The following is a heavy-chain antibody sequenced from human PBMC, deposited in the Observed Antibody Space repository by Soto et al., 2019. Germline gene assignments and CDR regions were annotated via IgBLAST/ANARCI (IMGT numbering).Heavy chain of an antibody. CDR2: INAGNGNT. D-gene: IGHD2-21*01. V-gene: IGHV1-3*01. J-gene: IGHJ6*02. CDR1: GYTFTSYA. Sequence: ASGKVACKASGYTFTSYAMHWVRQAPGQRLEWMGWINAGNGNTKYSQKFQGRVTITRDTSASTAYMELSSLRSEDTAVYYCARGGVIIAGWYYYYGMDVWGQGTTVTVSS. CDR3: ARGGVIIAGWYYYYGMDV.